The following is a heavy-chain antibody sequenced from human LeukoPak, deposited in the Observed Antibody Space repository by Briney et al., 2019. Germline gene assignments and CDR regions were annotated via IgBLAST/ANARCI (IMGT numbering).Heavy chain of an antibody. Sequence: ASVNDSCKASGYTFTSYGIIWLRQAPGQALEWMGWISAYNGNTNYAQYLQGRLTMTTDTSTSTAYMELRSLRSDDTAVYYCARRTYSSGSRYWGQGTLVTVSS. CDR3: ARRTYSSGSRY. D-gene: IGHD6-19*01. J-gene: IGHJ4*02. CDR1: GYTFTSYG. V-gene: IGHV1-18*01. CDR2: ISAYNGNT.